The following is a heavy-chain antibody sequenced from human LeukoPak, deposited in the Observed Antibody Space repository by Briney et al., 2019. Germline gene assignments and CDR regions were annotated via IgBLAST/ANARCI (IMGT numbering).Heavy chain of an antibody. J-gene: IGHJ6*02. CDR2: VNPNSGNS. V-gene: IGHV1-8*01. D-gene: IGHD1-14*01. Sequence: ASVKVSCKASGYSFASYDINWVRQATGQGLEWLGWVNPNSGNSGYAQKVQGRVTMTRNTSTNTAYMELTSLTSEDTAMYYCARLTRYYYGMDVWGHGTTVTVSS. CDR3: ARLTRYYYGMDV. CDR1: GYSFASYD.